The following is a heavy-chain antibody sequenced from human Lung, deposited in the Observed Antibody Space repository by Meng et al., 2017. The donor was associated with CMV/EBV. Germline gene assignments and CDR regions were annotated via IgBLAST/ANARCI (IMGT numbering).Heavy chain of an antibody. CDR2: FYSRGST. Sequence: SETLSLTCTVSGDSISSTSYYWGWIRQPPGKGLEWIGSFYSRGSTYYNPSLKGRVTISVDTSKNQFSLKLSSVTAADTAVYYCASQNGGSYAFWSGYYSSFDSWGQGTLVTVSS. CDR3: ASQNGGSYAFWSGYYSSFDS. V-gene: IGHV4-39*01. D-gene: IGHD3-3*01. CDR1: GDSISSTSYY. J-gene: IGHJ4*02.